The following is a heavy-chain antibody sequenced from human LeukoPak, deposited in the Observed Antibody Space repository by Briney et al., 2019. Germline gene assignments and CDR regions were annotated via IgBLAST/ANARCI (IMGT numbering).Heavy chain of an antibody. CDR2: ISSSSSYI. J-gene: IGHJ4*02. CDR1: GFTFSSYS. V-gene: IGHV3-21*01. D-gene: IGHD4-17*01. CDR3: ARDGTVTTEVDY. Sequence: PGGSLRLSCAASGFTFSSYSMNWVRQAPGRGLEWVSSISSSSSYIYYADSVKGRFTISRDNAKNSLYLQMNSLRAEDTAVYYCARDGTVTTEVDYWGQGTLVTVSS.